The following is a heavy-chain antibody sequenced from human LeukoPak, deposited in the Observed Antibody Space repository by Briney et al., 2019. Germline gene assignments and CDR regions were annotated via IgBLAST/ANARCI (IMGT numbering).Heavy chain of an antibody. J-gene: IGHJ4*02. Sequence: ASVKVSCKASGYTFTSYDINWVRQATGQGLEWMGWMNPNSGNTGYAQKFQGRVTMTRNTSISTAYMELSSLRSEDTAVYYCARGSDMTMVVTLGFDYWGQGTLVTVSS. D-gene: IGHD4-23*01. CDR1: GYTFTSYD. V-gene: IGHV1-8*01. CDR2: MNPNSGNT. CDR3: ARGSDMTMVVTLGFDY.